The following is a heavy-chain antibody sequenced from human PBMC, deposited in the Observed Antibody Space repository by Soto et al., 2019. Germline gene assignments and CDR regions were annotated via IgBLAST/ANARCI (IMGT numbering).Heavy chain of an antibody. V-gene: IGHV4-39*01. Sequence: QLQLQESGPGLVKPSETLSLTCTVSGGSISSSSYYWGWIRQPPGKGLEWIGSIYYSGSTYYNPSLTRRVTISVDTSKHQFSLKLSSVTAADTAVYYCARHTPAISISDHWGQGTLVTVSS. CDR2: IYYSGST. CDR3: ARHTPAISISDH. J-gene: IGHJ4*02. D-gene: IGHD2-15*01. CDR1: GGSISSSSYY.